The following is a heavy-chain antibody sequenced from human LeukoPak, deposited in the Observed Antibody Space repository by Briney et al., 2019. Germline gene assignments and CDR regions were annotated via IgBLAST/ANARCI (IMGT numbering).Heavy chain of an antibody. CDR1: GYTFTDYY. Sequence: ASVKVSCKTSGYTFTDYYMHWVRQAPGQGLEWMGWINPNSGATNYAQKFQGRVTMTRDTSISTAYMELSRLRSDDTAVYYCARDLMWAARFSLGFDPWGQGTLVTVSS. D-gene: IGHD6-6*01. CDR3: ARDLMWAARFSLGFDP. V-gene: IGHV1-2*02. CDR2: INPNSGAT. J-gene: IGHJ5*02.